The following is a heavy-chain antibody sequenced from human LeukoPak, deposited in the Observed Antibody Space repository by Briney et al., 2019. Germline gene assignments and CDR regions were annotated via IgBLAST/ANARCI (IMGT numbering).Heavy chain of an antibody. CDR1: GFIFSSYW. CDR3: AREGFYGSGSSPTFYFDY. V-gene: IGHV3-30*03. CDR2: MSFDGKNT. D-gene: IGHD3-10*01. J-gene: IGHJ4*02. Sequence: GGSLRLSCAVSGFIFSSYWMNWVRQAPGRGLDWVAVMSFDGKNTYYADSVKGRFTVSRDNSKNTLYLQMNSLRPEDTAVYYCAREGFYGSGSSPTFYFDYWGQGTLVTVSS.